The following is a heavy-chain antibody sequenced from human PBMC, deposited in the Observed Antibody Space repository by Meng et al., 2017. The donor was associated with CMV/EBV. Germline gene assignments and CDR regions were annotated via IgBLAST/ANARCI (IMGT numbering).Heavy chain of an antibody. CDR1: GFTFSSYW. CDR3: ARGGANMVRGLLDWFDP. Sequence: GESLKISCAASGFTFSSYWMHWVRQAPGKGLVWVSRINSDGSSTSYADSVKGRFTISRDNAKNTLYLQMNSLRAEDTAVYYCARGGANMVRGLLDWFDPWSQGTLVTVSS. CDR2: INSDGSST. D-gene: IGHD3-10*01. J-gene: IGHJ5*02. V-gene: IGHV3-74*01.